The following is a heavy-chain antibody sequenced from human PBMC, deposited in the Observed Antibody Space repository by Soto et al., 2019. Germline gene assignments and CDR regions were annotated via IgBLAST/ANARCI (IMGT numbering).Heavy chain of an antibody. CDR1: GFTFSSYE. Sequence: TGGSLRLSCTASGFTFSSYEMNWVRQAPGKGLEWISYISSSSSTIYYADSVKGRFTISRDNAKNSLYLQMNSLRDEDTAVYYCAREGPYYDFWSGYPIYYYYGMDVWGQGTTVTVSS. CDR3: AREGPYYDFWSGYPIYYYYGMDV. V-gene: IGHV3-48*02. D-gene: IGHD3-3*01. J-gene: IGHJ6*02. CDR2: ISSSSSTI.